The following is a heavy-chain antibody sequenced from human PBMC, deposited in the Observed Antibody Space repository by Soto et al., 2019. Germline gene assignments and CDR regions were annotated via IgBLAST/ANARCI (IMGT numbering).Heavy chain of an antibody. J-gene: IGHJ3*01. CDR2: ISDSGDRT. V-gene: IGHV3-23*01. D-gene: IGHD3-16*02. Sequence: EVQLMESGGGLVQPGGSLRLSCASSGFTLSMSAVNWVRQAPGKGLEWVSYISDSGDRTYYADSVKGRFTISRDRSKNTVSLQMDSLRAEDTDVYYCAKDRGIIVKAGDAFDVWGQGTKVTVSS. CDR1: GFTLSMSA. CDR3: AKDRGIIVKAGDAFDV.